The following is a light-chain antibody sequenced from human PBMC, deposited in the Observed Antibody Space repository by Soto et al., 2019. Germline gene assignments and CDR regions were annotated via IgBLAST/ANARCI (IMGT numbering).Light chain of an antibody. Sequence: EIVLTQSPATLSLSPGERATLSCRASQSVSSFLAWYQQKSGQTPRLLIYDASNRATGIPARFSGSGSGTDFTLTISSLEPEDFAAYYCQHRSNWLGTFGPGTKVDIK. V-gene: IGKV3-11*01. CDR2: DAS. J-gene: IGKJ3*01. CDR1: QSVSSF. CDR3: QHRSNWLGT.